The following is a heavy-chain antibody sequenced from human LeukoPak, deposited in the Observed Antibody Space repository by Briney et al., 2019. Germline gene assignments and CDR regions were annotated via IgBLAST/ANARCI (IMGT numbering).Heavy chain of an antibody. CDR2: ISGSGGST. D-gene: IGHD6-13*01. J-gene: IGHJ4*02. CDR3: AKSTKKSPYSSSWAWDY. CDR1: GFTFSSYA. V-gene: IGHV3-23*01. Sequence: GGSLRLSCAASGFTFSSYAMSWVGQAPGIGLHWVSAISGSGGSTYYADSVKGRFTISRDNSKNTLYLQMNSLRAEDTAVYYCAKSTKKSPYSSSWAWDYWGQGTLVTVSS.